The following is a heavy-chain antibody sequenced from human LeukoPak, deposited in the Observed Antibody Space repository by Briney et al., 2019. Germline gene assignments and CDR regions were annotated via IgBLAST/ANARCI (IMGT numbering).Heavy chain of an antibody. CDR3: ARGNTLTGYSRY. CDR1: GFTFSSYA. CDR2: ISSNGGST. J-gene: IGHJ4*02. V-gene: IGHV3-64*01. D-gene: IGHD3-9*01. Sequence: GGSLRLSCAASGFTFSSYAMHWVRQPPGKGLEYGSGISSNGGSTYYANSVKGRFTISRDNSKNTVYLQMGSLRAEDMAVYYCARGNTLTGYSRYWGQGTLVTVSS.